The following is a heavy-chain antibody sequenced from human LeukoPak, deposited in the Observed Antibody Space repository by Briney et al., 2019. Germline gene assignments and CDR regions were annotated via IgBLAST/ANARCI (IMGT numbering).Heavy chain of an antibody. CDR3: ARPVRRGRFDP. J-gene: IGHJ5*02. CDR1: GGSFSGYY. Sequence: SETLSLTCAVYGGSFSGYYWSWIRQPPGKGLEWIGEINHSGSTNYNPSLKSRVTISVDTSKNQFSLKLSSVTAADTAVYYCARPVRRGRFDPWGQGTLVTVSS. CDR2: INHSGST. V-gene: IGHV4-34*01. D-gene: IGHD3-10*01.